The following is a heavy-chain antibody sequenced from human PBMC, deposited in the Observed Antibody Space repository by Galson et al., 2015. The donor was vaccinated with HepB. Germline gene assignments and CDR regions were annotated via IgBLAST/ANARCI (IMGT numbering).Heavy chain of an antibody. CDR1: GFTFSNAW. CDR2: IKSETDGGTT. Sequence: SLRLSCAASGFTFSNAWMSWVRQAPGKGLEWVGRIKSETDGGTTDYAAPVTGRFTISRDDSKNTLYLQMNSLKTEDTAVYYRTTESSGPVGWFDPWGQGILVTVSS. V-gene: IGHV3-15*01. D-gene: IGHD6-19*01. J-gene: IGHJ5*02. CDR3: TTESSGPVGWFDP.